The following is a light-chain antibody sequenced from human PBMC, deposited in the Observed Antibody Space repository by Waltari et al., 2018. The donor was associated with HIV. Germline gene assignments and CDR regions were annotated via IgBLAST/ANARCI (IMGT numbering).Light chain of an antibody. J-gene: IGKJ1*01. CDR3: QQYNNWPPWT. V-gene: IGKV3-15*01. CDR2: GAS. Sequence: EIVMTQSPATLSVSPGERATLSCRASQSVSSNLAWYQQKPGQVPRLLIYGASTRATGIPARFSGSGSGTEFTLTISSLQSEDFAVYYCQQYNNWPPWTFSQGTKVEIK. CDR1: QSVSSN.